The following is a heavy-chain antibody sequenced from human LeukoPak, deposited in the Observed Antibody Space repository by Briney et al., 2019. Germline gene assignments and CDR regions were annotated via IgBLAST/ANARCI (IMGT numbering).Heavy chain of an antibody. CDR1: GGSISSYY. D-gene: IGHD6-19*01. CDR2: IYYSGST. V-gene: IGHV4-59*08. Sequence: PSETLSPTCTVSGGSISSYYWSWIRQPPGKGLEWIGYIYYSGSTNYNPSLKSRVTIPVDTSKNQFSLKLSSVTAADTAVYYCAGHDSSAWYGGVDHWGQGTLVTVSS. J-gene: IGHJ4*02. CDR3: AGHDSSAWYGGVDH.